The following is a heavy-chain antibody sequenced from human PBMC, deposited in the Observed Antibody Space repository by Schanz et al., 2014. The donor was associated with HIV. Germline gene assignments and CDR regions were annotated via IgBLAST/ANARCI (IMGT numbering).Heavy chain of an antibody. CDR1: GFTFNNYA. CDR3: TREGNYYGGSVEGH. CDR2: IKWNGDTT. J-gene: IGHJ4*02. Sequence: EVQLLEFGGGLARPGESLRLSCLASGFTFNNYAMSWVRQAPGESLDWVAVIKWNGDTTYYAVSVKGRFTISRDNSNNVLFLHMPTLRAEDTATYYCTREGNYYGGSVEGHWGQGALVSVSS. V-gene: IGHV3-23*01. D-gene: IGHD2-21*01.